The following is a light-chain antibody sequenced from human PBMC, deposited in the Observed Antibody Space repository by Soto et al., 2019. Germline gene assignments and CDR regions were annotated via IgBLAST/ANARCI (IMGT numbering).Light chain of an antibody. J-gene: IGLJ1*01. V-gene: IGLV2-14*03. CDR1: SSDVGGYNY. CDR3: CSYTTSNTRQIV. Sequence: QSALTQPASVNGSPGQSITISCTGTSSDVGGYNYVSWYQHHPGKAPKLVIYDVSNRPSGVSNRFSGSKSGNTASLTISGLQPEDEADYYCCSYTTSNTRQIVFGTGTKVTVL. CDR2: DVS.